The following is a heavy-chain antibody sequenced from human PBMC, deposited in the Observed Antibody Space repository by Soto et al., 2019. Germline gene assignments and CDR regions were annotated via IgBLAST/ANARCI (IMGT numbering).Heavy chain of an antibody. Sequence: GESLKISCKGSGYSITSYWINWVCQMPGKGLEWMGIIYPGDSDTRYSPSFQGQVTISADKSIDTAYLQWRSLKASDTAVYYCARHHGSPGSYFGLDVWGQGATVTVSS. CDR1: GYSITSYW. J-gene: IGHJ6*02. D-gene: IGHD6-13*01. CDR3: ARHHGSPGSYFGLDV. V-gene: IGHV5-51*01. CDR2: IYPGDSDT.